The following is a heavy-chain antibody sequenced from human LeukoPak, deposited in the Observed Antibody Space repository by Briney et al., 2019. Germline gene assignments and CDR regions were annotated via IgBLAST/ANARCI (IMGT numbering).Heavy chain of an antibody. D-gene: IGHD3-22*01. Sequence: ASVKVSCKASGYTFTDYYMHWVRQAPGQGLEWMGWINPNSGGTNYAQKSQGRVTMTRDTSISTAYMELSRLRSDDTAVYYCARETYYYDSSGYYWFDPWGQGTLVTVSS. V-gene: IGHV1-2*02. CDR1: GYTFTDYY. CDR2: INPNSGGT. J-gene: IGHJ5*02. CDR3: ARETYYYDSSGYYWFDP.